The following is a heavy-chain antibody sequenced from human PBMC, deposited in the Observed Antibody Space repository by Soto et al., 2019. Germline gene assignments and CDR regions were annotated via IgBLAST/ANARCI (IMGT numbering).Heavy chain of an antibody. J-gene: IGHJ4*02. Sequence: QVQLVQSGAEVKKPGASVKVSCKASGYTFTSYGISWVRQAPEQGLEWMGWISGKNGNTNYAQKLQGRVTMTTDTFTSTAYMELRSLRSDDTAVYYCARDSFPLLSVAGTDFDYWGQGTLVTVSS. CDR1: GYTFTSYG. V-gene: IGHV1-18*01. CDR3: ARDSFPLLSVAGTDFDY. CDR2: ISGKNGNT. D-gene: IGHD6-19*01.